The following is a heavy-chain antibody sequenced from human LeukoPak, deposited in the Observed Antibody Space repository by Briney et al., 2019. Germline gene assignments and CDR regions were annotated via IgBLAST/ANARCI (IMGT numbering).Heavy chain of an antibody. V-gene: IGHV4-59*01. D-gene: IGHD6-13*01. Sequence: SETLSLTCTVSGGSISSYYWSWIRQPPGEGLEWIGYIYYSGSTNYNPSLKSRVTISVDTSKNQFSLKLSSVTAADTAVYYCARVVSSSWYVFDYWGQGTLVTVSS. CDR1: GGSISSYY. J-gene: IGHJ4*02. CDR2: IYYSGST. CDR3: ARVVSSSWYVFDY.